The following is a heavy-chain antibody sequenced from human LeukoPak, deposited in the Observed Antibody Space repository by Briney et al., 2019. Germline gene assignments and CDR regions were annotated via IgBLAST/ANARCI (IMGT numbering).Heavy chain of an antibody. Sequence: GGSLRLSCAASGFIFSSYGMTWVRQAPGKGLEWVANIKRDGSEKYYVDSVKGRFTISRDNAENSLYLQMNSLRAEDTAVYYCAKLWRVVPAAIFDYWGQGTLVTVSS. J-gene: IGHJ4*02. D-gene: IGHD2-2*01. V-gene: IGHV3-7*01. CDR1: GFIFSSYG. CDR3: AKLWRVVPAAIFDY. CDR2: IKRDGSEK.